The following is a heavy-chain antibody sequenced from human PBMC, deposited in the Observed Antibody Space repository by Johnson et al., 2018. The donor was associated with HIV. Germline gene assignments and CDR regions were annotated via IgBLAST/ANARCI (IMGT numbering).Heavy chain of an antibody. J-gene: IGHJ3*01. CDR3: ARRSARSGGFDL. Sequence: VQLVESGGGLVQPGGSLRLSCAASGFTLSGYDLHWVRQATGKGLEWVSEIDSVGDTYYPPSVKGRLTTSRENANNSLYLEMSSLRAGDTAVYYCARRSARSGGFDLWGQGTMVTVSS. CDR2: IDSVGDT. D-gene: IGHD2-8*02. CDR1: GFTLSGYD. V-gene: IGHV3-13*01.